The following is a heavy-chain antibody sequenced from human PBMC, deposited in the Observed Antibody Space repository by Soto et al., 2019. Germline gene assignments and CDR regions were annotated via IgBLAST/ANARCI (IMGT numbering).Heavy chain of an antibody. CDR2: IYTSGCT. CDR1: GGSISSYY. CDR3: ARDRRVVGATLFDY. J-gene: IGHJ4*02. D-gene: IGHD1-26*01. V-gene: IGHV4-4*07. Sequence: PSETLSLTCTVSGGSISSYYWSWIRQPAGKGLEWIGRIYTSGCTNYNPSLKSRVTMSVDTSKNQFSLKLSSVTAAGTAVYYCARDRRVVGATLFDYWGQGXLVTVSS.